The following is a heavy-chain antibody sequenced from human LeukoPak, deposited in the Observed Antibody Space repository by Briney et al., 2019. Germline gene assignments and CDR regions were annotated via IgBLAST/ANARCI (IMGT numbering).Heavy chain of an antibody. D-gene: IGHD5-18*01. CDR2: ISFHGTDT. V-gene: IGHV3-30*04. CDR1: GFTFISYA. CDR3: ATDVDTAMVMEANY. J-gene: IGHJ4*02. Sequence: GGSLRLSCAASGFTFISYAIHWVRQAPGKGLEWVAVISFHGTDTFYADSVKGRFTISRDNSKNTLYLQMNSLRAEDTAVYYCATDVDTAMVMEANYWGQGTLVTVSS.